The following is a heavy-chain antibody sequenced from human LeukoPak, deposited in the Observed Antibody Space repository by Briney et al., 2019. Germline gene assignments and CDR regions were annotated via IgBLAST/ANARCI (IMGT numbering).Heavy chain of an antibody. V-gene: IGHV3-7*01. CDR2: IKQDGSEK. D-gene: IGHD6-19*01. CDR3: VRDGGVAVAGTADY. CDR1: GFTFSTYW. Sequence: GGSLRLSCAASGFTFSTYWMSWVRQGAGKGLEWVANIKQDGSEKYYVDSVKGRFTIPRDNAKNSLYLQMNSLRAEDTAVYYCVRDGGVAVAGTADYWGQGTLVTLSS. J-gene: IGHJ4*02.